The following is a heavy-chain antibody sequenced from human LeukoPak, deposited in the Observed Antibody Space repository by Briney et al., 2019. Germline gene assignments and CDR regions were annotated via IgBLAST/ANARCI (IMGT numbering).Heavy chain of an antibody. CDR3: ASQQLAKGDNWFDP. Sequence: GGSLRLSCAASGFTFSSYWMSWVRQAPGKGLEWVANIKQDGSEKYYVDSVKGRFTISRDNAKNSLYLQMNSLRAEDTAVYYCASQQLAKGDNWFDPWGQGTLVTVSS. J-gene: IGHJ5*02. V-gene: IGHV3-7*01. CDR2: IKQDGSEK. CDR1: GFTFSSYW. D-gene: IGHD6-13*01.